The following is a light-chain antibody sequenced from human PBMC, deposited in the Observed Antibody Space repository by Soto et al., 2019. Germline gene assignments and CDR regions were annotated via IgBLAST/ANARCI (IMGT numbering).Light chain of an antibody. Sequence: SYELTQPPSVSVSPGQTASITCSGDKLGDKYACWYQQKPGQSHVLVIYQDSKRPSGIPERFSGSNSGNTATLTISATQAMDDADYYCQAWDSSTVVFGGGTKLTVL. CDR2: QDS. CDR3: QAWDSSTVV. J-gene: IGLJ2*01. V-gene: IGLV3-1*01. CDR1: KLGDKY.